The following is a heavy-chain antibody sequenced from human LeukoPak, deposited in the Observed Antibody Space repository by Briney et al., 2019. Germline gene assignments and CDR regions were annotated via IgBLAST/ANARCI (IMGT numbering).Heavy chain of an antibody. D-gene: IGHD2-21*02. CDR3: TRGKRAGDSYYFDY. V-gene: IGHV4-59*01. CDR1: GDSISSYY. Sequence: SETLSLTCTVSGDSISSYYWNWIRQPPGRGLEWIGYIYSSGSTSYNPSLRSRVTMSGDTSKNQFSLKLRSVTAADTAVYYCTRGKRAGDSYYFDYWGQGILVTVSS. CDR2: IYSSGST. J-gene: IGHJ4*02.